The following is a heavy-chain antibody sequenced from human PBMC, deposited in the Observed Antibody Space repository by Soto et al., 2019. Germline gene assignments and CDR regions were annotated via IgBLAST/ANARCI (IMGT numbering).Heavy chain of an antibody. CDR2: IAYDGNNE. J-gene: IGHJ3*01. CDR3: ARGRDYYDTDGYWGPWDSFDF. Sequence: QPGGSLRLSCAASGFTFRTYGMHWVRQAPGKGLEWVAVIAYDGNNENYADSVKGRFTISRDNSKNTVYLQMNSLRAEDSAVYYCARGRDYYDTDGYWGPWDSFDFWGHGTMVTVSS. V-gene: IGHV3-33*01. CDR1: GFTFRTYG. D-gene: IGHD3-22*01.